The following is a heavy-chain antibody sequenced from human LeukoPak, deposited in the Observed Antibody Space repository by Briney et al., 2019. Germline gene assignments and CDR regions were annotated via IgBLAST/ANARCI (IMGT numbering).Heavy chain of an antibody. CDR2: IYYTGST. Sequence: SQTLSLTCTVSGGSISGYYWTWIRQPPGKGLEWIGYIYYTGSTNYNPSLKSRVTISVDTSKNQFSLKLSSVTAADTAVYYCARDRSLDYWGQGTLVTVSS. CDR1: GGSISGYY. CDR3: ARDRSLDY. J-gene: IGHJ4*02. V-gene: IGHV4-59*01.